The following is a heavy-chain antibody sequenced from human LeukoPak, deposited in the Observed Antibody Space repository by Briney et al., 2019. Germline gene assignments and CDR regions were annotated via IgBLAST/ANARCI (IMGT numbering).Heavy chain of an antibody. V-gene: IGHV1-2*02. CDR3: ARVGLYGGIGDY. CDR1: GYTFTSYD. J-gene: IGHJ4*02. CDR2: INPNSGGT. Sequence: ASVKVSCKASGYTFTSYDINWVRQATGQGLEWMGWINPNSGGTNYAQKFQGRVTMTRDTSISTAYMELSRLRSDDTAVYYCARVGLYGGIGDYWGQGTLVTVSS. D-gene: IGHD6-13*01.